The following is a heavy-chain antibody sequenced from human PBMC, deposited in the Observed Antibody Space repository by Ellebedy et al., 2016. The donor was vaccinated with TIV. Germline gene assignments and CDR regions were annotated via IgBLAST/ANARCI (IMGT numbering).Heavy chain of an antibody. V-gene: IGHV4-4*02. CDR1: GGYISSGNW. CDR3: TRNGYYSLDA. J-gene: IGHJ5*02. D-gene: IGHD4-17*01. CDR2: VLHSGST. Sequence: SETLSLTCAVFGGYISSGNWWSWVRPPPGKGLEWIGEVLHSGSTTYNPSLESRVTISVDKSKNQISLKLISVTAADTAVYFCTRNGYYSLDAWGQGTLVTVSS.